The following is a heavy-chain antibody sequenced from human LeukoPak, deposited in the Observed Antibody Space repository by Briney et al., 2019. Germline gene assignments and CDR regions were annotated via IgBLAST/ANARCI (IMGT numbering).Heavy chain of an antibody. CDR2: FDPEDGET. V-gene: IGHV1-24*01. CDR3: ATSIVGPTTDAFDI. CDR1: GYTLTELS. Sequence: ASVKVSCXVSGYTLTELSMHWVRQAPGKGLEWMGGFDPEDGETIYAQKFQGRVTMTEDTSTGTAYMELSSLRSEDTAVYYCATSIVGPTTDAFDIWGQGTMVTVSS. D-gene: IGHD1-26*01. J-gene: IGHJ3*02.